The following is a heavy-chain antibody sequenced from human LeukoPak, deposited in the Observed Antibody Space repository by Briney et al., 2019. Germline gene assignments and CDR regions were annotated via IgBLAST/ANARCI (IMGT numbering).Heavy chain of an antibody. V-gene: IGHV4-39*07. Sequence: SETLSLTCTVSGGSISSSSYYWGWIHQPPGKGLEWIGSIYYSGSTYYNPSLKSRVTLSADRPKNQFSLKLTSVTAADTAVYYCARGDTVKDWFDPWGQGTLVFVSS. J-gene: IGHJ5*02. CDR3: ARGDTVKDWFDP. CDR1: GGSISSSSYY. D-gene: IGHD5-18*01. CDR2: IYYSGST.